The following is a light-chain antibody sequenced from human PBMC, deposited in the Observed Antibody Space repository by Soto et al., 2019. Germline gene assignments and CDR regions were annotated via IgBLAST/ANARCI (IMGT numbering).Light chain of an antibody. CDR3: KQDTTWLLIK. V-gene: IGKV3D-20*02. J-gene: IGKJ5*01. CDR1: QSVSSSY. Sequence: VVTYCPGGLSLSPGDRATLSWGASQSVSSSYLAWYQQKPGQAPRLLIYGASSRATGIPARFSGSGSGTEFTLTISSLHTADFAVYYCKQDTTWLLIKFAPGRRLEIK. CDR2: GAS.